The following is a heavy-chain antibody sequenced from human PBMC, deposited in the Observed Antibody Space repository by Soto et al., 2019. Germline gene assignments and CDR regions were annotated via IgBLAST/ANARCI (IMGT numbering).Heavy chain of an antibody. D-gene: IGHD5-18*01. J-gene: IGHJ5*02. Sequence: HVTISADKSISTAYLQWSSLKASDTAMYYCARYGYAGKGWFDPWGQGTLVTVSS. CDR3: ARYGYAGKGWFDP. V-gene: IGHV5-10-1*01.